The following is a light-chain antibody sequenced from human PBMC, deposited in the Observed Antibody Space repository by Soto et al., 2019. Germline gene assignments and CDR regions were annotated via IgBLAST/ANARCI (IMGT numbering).Light chain of an antibody. V-gene: IGKV3-11*01. CDR1: QSVSSY. J-gene: IGKJ1*01. Sequence: EIVLTQSPATLSFSPGERATLSCRASQSVSSYLAWYQQKPGQAPRLLIYDASNRATGIPARFSGSGSGTDFTLTISSLEPEDFAVHYCQQRSNWPPWTFGQGTKVDI. CDR3: QQRSNWPPWT. CDR2: DAS.